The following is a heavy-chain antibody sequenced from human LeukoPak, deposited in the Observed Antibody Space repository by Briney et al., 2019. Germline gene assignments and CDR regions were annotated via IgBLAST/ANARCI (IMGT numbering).Heavy chain of an antibody. V-gene: IGHV4-30-4*01. CDR2: IYYSGST. Sequence: PSETLSLTCTVSGGSISSGDYYWSWIRQPPGKGLEWIGYIYYSGSTYYNPSLKSRVTISVDTSKNQFSLKLSSVTAADTAVYYCARVRIDGDLHFDYWGQGTLVTVS. CDR3: ARVRIDGDLHFDY. D-gene: IGHD3-9*01. CDR1: GGSISSGDYY. J-gene: IGHJ4*02.